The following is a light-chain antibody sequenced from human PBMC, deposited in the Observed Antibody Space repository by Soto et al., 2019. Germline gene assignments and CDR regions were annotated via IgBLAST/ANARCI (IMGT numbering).Light chain of an antibody. J-gene: IGKJ3*01. Sequence: DIVMTQSPDSLAVSLGGRATINCESSQSILYSSNNQNCLAWYQQKPGQPPKLLIYWASTRESGVPDRFSGSGSVTDFTLTISSLQAEDVAVYFCQQYNNWPPVTFGPGTKVDI. CDR3: QQYNNWPPVT. CDR1: QSILYSSNNQNC. V-gene: IGKV4-1*01. CDR2: WAS.